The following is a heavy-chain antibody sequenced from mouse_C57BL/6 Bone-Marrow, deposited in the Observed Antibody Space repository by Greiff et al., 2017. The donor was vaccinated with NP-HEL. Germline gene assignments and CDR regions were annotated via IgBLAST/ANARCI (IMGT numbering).Heavy chain of an antibody. CDR1: GYTFTDYY. V-gene: IGHV1-76*01. Sequence: QVHVKQSGAELVRPGASVKLSCKASGYTFTDYYINWVKQRPGQGLEWIARIYPGSGNTYYNEKFKGKATLTAEKSSSAAYMQLSSLTSEDSAVYFCARSGYDYDYFDYWGQGTTLTVSS. CDR2: IYPGSGNT. J-gene: IGHJ2*01. D-gene: IGHD2-4*01. CDR3: ARSGYDYDYFDY.